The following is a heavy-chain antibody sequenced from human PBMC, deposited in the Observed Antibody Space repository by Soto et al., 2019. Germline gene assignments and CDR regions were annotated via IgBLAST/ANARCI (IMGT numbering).Heavy chain of an antibody. J-gene: IGHJ5*01. V-gene: IGHV4-39*01. Sequence: SETLSLTCAVSGVSIHNSHSFWGWIRQPPGKGLEFIGSMYYSGGANYNPSLKSRVTISLDTSKNQFSLTVNSVTAADTAIYYCGRVVEGATRHTDFDSWGQGTLVTVSS. CDR3: GRVVEGATRHTDFDS. D-gene: IGHD2-15*01. CDR1: GVSIHNSHSF. CDR2: MYYSGGA.